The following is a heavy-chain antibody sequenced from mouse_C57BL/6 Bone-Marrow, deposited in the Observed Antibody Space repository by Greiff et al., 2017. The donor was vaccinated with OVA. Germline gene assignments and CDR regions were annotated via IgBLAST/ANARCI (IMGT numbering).Heavy chain of an antibody. J-gene: IGHJ2*01. Sequence: EVKVEESGGGLVQPGGSMKLSCVASGFTFSNYWMNWVRQSPEKGLEWVAQIRLKSDNYATHYAESVKGRFTISIDDSKSSVYLQMNNLRAEDTGIYYCSRRRNYQDFDYWGQGTTLTVSS. V-gene: IGHV6-3*01. CDR2: IRLKSDNYAT. D-gene: IGHD2-1*01. CDR3: SRRRNYQDFDY. CDR1: GFTFSNYW.